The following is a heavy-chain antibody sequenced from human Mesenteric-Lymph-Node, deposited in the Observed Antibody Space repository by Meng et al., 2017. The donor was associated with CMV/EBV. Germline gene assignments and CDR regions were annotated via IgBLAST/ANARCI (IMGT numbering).Heavy chain of an antibody. V-gene: IGHV5-51*01. D-gene: IGHD6-13*01. CDR1: GYSFPNYW. J-gene: IGHJ2*01. CDR2: IYPGDSDA. Sequence: CKGSGYSFPNYWIGWVRHMPGKGLEWMGIIYPGDSDARYSPSLQGHVTISADKSISTAYLEVSSLKASDTAMYYCARRSDSSWHFDLWGRGTLVTVSS. CDR3: ARRSDSSWHFDL.